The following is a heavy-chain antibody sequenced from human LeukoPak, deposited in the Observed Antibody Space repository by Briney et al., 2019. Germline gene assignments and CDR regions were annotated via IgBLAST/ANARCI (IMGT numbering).Heavy chain of an antibody. V-gene: IGHV3-23*01. D-gene: IGHD2-15*01. CDR2: ISPSGDIL. Sequence: GGSLRLSCAASGFTFSSHGMNWVRQAPGKGLEWVSGISPSGDILYYADSVKGQFTISRDNSKNTVSLQMNSLRAEDTALYYCARSKEDCCGSFDPWGQGTLVTVSS. CDR1: GFTFSSHG. CDR3: ARSKEDCCGSFDP. J-gene: IGHJ5*02.